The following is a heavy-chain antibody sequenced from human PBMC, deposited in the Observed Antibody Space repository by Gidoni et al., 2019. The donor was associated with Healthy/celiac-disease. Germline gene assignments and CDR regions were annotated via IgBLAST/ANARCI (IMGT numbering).Heavy chain of an antibody. CDR2: ISYSGST. J-gene: IGHJ4*02. Sequence: QVQLQESGPGLVKPSETLSLTCTVSGGSISSYYWSWIRQPPGKGLEWIGYISYSGSTNYNPSLKSRVTISVDTSKNQFSLKLSSVIAADTAVYYCARGGPILAKLGYFDYWDQGTLVTVSS. V-gene: IGHV4-59*01. CDR1: GGSISSYY. D-gene: IGHD2-2*02. CDR3: ARGGPILAKLGYFDY.